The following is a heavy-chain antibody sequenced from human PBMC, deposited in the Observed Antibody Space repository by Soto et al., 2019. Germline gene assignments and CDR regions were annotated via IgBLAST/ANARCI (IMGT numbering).Heavy chain of an antibody. CDR1: GYTFTSYA. J-gene: IGHJ5*02. CDR3: ARGDGYDFWSGYYWGNWFDP. D-gene: IGHD3-3*01. V-gene: IGHV1-3*01. Sequence: QVQLVQSGAEVKKPGASVKVSCKASGYTFTSYAMHWVRQAPGQRLEWMGWINAGNGNTKYSQKFQGRVTITRDTSESTAYMELSSLRSEDTAVYYCARGDGYDFWSGYYWGNWFDPWGQGTLVTVSS. CDR2: INAGNGNT.